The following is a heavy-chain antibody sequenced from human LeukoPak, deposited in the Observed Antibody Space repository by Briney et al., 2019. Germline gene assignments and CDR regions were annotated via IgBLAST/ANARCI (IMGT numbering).Heavy chain of an antibody. V-gene: IGHV4-61*01. D-gene: IGHD5-18*01. CDR1: GASVSSASY. Sequence: SETLSLTCTVSGASVSSASYWTWIRQPPGKGVEWIAHIYNGVNTNYNPSLKSRVTITVDTSKNQFSLKLTSVTAADTAVYFCARGVNNYGYGFYFDYWGQGTLVTVSS. J-gene: IGHJ4*02. CDR3: ARGVNNYGYGFYFDY. CDR2: IYNGVNT.